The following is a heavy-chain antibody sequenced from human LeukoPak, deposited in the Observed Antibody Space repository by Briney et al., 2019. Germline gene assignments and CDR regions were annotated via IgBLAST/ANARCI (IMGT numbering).Heavy chain of an antibody. CDR3: ARETSQKGAHYMDV. J-gene: IGHJ6*03. Sequence: SETLSLTCTVSGASISSYYWSWIRQPAGKGLEWLGRIYTSGSTNYNPSLKSRVTMSVDTSKNQFSLKLSSVTAADTAVYYCARETSQKGAHYMDVWGKGTTITISS. V-gene: IGHV4-4*07. D-gene: IGHD3-16*01. CDR2: IYTSGST. CDR1: GASISSYY.